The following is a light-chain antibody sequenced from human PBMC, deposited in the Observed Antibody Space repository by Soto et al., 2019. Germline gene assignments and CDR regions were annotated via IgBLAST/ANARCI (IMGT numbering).Light chain of an antibody. CDR2: DAS. V-gene: IGKV1-13*02. Sequence: AIQLTQSPSSLSASVGDRVTITCRASQGISSALAWYQQKPGKAPKLLIYDASSLESGVPSRFSGSGSGTDFTLTISRVQPEDFATYYCQQFNSYPWTFGQGTKVEIK. CDR3: QQFNSYPWT. CDR1: QGISSA. J-gene: IGKJ1*01.